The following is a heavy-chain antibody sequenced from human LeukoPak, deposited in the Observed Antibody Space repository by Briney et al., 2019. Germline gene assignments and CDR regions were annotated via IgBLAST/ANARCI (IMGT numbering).Heavy chain of an antibody. CDR3: ARAYCSAGDCYEFDY. V-gene: IGHV1-2*02. CDR1: GYTFTGYY. D-gene: IGHD2-15*01. CDR2: INPNNGGT. Sequence: GASVKVSCKASGYTFTGYYMHWVRQAPGQGLEWMGWINPNNGGTNYARKFHGRATMTRDTSISTLYMELSSLRSDDTAVYYCARAYCSAGDCYEFDYWGQGTLVTVSS. J-gene: IGHJ4*02.